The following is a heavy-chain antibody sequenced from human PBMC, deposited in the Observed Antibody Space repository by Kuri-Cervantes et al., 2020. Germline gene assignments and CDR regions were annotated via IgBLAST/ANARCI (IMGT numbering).Heavy chain of an antibody. J-gene: IGHJ6*02. CDR1: GGTFSSYT. V-gene: IGHV1-69*02. CDR2: IIPILGIA. Sequence: SVKVSCKASGGTFSSYTISWVRQAPGQGLEWMGRIIPILGIANYAQKFQGRVTITADKSTSTAYMELNSLRAEDTAVYYCARSGVPADGMDVWGQGTTVTVSS. CDR3: ARSGVPADGMDV. D-gene: IGHD2-2*01.